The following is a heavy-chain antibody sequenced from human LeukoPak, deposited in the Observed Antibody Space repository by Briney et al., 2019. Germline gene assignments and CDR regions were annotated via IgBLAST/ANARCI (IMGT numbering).Heavy chain of an antibody. Sequence: GGSLRLSCAASGFTFSTYAMHWVRQAPGKGLEYVSAISSDGDSTYYANSVKGRFTISRDNSKNTLYLQMGSLRAEDMAVYYCARSEQQDFGDYAVDYWGQGTLVTVSS. CDR1: GFTFSTYA. V-gene: IGHV3-64*01. D-gene: IGHD4-17*01. CDR3: ARSEQQDFGDYAVDY. CDR2: ISSDGDST. J-gene: IGHJ4*02.